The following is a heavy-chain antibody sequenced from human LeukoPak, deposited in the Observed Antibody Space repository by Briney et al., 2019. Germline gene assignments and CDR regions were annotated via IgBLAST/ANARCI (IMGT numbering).Heavy chain of an antibody. V-gene: IGHV3-30*18. CDR2: ISYDGSNK. CDR1: GFTFSSYG. Sequence: GGSLRLSCAASGFTFSSYGMHWVRQAPGKGLEWVAVISYDGSNKYYADSVKGRFTISRDNSKNTLYLQMNSLRAEDTAVYYCAKDPALGYGDYAVDYWGQGTLVTVSS. CDR3: AKDPALGYGDYAVDY. J-gene: IGHJ4*02. D-gene: IGHD4-17*01.